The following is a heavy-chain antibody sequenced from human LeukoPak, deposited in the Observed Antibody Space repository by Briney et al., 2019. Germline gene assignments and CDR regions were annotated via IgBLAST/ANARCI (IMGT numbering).Heavy chain of an antibody. V-gene: IGHV3-9*03. D-gene: IGHD6-13*01. CDR3: AKGHIAAAGYNYFDY. CDR2: ISWNSGNI. J-gene: IGHJ4*02. Sequence: GGSLRLSCAASGFTFDDYAMHWVRQAPGKGLEGVSGISWNSGNIGYADSVKGRFTISRDNAKNSLYLQMNSLRAEDMALYYCAKGHIAAAGYNYFDYWGQGTLVTVSS. CDR1: GFTFDDYA.